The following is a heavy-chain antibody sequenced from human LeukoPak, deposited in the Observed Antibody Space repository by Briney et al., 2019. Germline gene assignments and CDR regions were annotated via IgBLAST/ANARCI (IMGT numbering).Heavy chain of an antibody. CDR3: ARSYYYDSSGYFHH. Sequence: GSVKVSCKASGYTFTNYGITWVRQAPGQGLEWLGWISAYNGNTNYAQILQGRVTMTTDTSTSTAYMELRSLRSDDTALYYCARSYYYDSSGYFHHWGQGTLVTVSS. CDR1: GYTFTNYG. J-gene: IGHJ1*01. D-gene: IGHD3-22*01. CDR2: ISAYNGNT. V-gene: IGHV1-18*01.